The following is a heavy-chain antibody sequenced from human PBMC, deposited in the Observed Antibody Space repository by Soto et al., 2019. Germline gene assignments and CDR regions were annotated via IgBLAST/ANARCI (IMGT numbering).Heavy chain of an antibody. CDR1: GFTFSSYS. J-gene: IGHJ3*02. D-gene: IGHD3-10*01. CDR2: ISSTSSYI. CDR3: ARGSTMVCLTIYGSGTLEAFDI. V-gene: IGHV3-21*06. Sequence: SGGSLRLSCAASGFTFSSYSMNWVRQAPGKGLEWVSSISSTSSYIYYADSVKGRFTISRDNAKNLLYLQMNSLRAEDTAVYYCARGSTMVCLTIYGSGTLEAFDIWGQGTMVTVS.